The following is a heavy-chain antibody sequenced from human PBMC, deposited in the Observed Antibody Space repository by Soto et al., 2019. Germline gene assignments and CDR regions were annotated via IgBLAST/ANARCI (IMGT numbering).Heavy chain of an antibody. V-gene: IGHV3-33*01. CDR2: IWYDGSNK. J-gene: IGHJ6*02. Sequence: GGSLRLSCAASGFTFSSYGMHWVRQAPGKGLEWVAVIWYDGSNKYYADSVKGRFTISRDNSKNTLYLQMNSLRAEDTAVYYCARDEIVVVVAATSGAYGMDVWGQGTTVTVSS. CDR3: ARDEIVVVVAATSGAYGMDV. CDR1: GFTFSSYG. D-gene: IGHD2-15*01.